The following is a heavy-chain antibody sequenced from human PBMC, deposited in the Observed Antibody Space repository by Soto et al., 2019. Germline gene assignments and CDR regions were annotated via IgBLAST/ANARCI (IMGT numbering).Heavy chain of an antibody. CDR1: GGSISSYY. J-gene: IGHJ5*02. CDR2: IYHSGST. Sequence: PSETLSLTCTVSGGSISSYYWSWIRQPPGRGLEWIGYIYHSGSTYYNPSLKSRVTISVDRSKNQFSLKLSSVTAADTAIYYCARSNSGYYKWFDPWGQGTLVTVS. D-gene: IGHD3-22*01. CDR3: ARSNSGYYKWFDP. V-gene: IGHV4-59*04.